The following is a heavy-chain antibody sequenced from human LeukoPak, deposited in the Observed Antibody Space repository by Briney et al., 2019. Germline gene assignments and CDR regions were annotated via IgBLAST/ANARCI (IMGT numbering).Heavy chain of an antibody. CDR3: AGLGSSLTKFDY. D-gene: IGHD3-9*01. CDR2: VWYDGSNK. Sequence: PGGSLRLSCAASGFTFSSYGMHWVRQAPGKGLEWVAVVWYDGSNKYYADSVKGRFTISRDNSKNTLYLQMNSLRAEDTAVYYCAGLGSSLTKFDYWGQGTLVTVSS. V-gene: IGHV3-33*01. CDR1: GFTFSSYG. J-gene: IGHJ4*02.